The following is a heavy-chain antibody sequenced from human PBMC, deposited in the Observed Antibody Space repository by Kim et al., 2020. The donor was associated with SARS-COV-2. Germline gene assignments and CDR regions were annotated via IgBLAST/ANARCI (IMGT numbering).Heavy chain of an antibody. CDR2: ISVYNGNT. CDR3: TRVEGSGSYSGY. V-gene: IGHV1-18*01. J-gene: IGHJ4*02. CDR1: GYTFTSYS. Sequence: ASVKVSCEASGYTFTSYSISWVRQAPGQGLEWMGWISVYNGNTNYAQNLQGRVTMTTDTSTSTVYMELRSLRSDDTAVYYCTRVEGSGSYSGYWGQGTLVTVSS. D-gene: IGHD3-10*01.